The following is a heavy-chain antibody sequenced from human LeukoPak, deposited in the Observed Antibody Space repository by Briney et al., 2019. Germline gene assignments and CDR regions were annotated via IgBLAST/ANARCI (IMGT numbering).Heavy chain of an antibody. J-gene: IGHJ4*02. V-gene: IGHV4-59*01. CDR3: ARAKGDY. CDR2: IYYSGNT. CDR1: GDSITNSY. Sequence: PSETLSLTYTVSGDSITNSYWSWIRQPPGKGLEWIAYIYYSGNTKYNPSLKSRVTISVDTSKNHFSLKVTSVTAADTAVYYCARAKGDYWGQGTLVTVSS.